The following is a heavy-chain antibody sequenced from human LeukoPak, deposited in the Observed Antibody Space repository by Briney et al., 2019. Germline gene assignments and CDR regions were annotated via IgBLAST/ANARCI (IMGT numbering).Heavy chain of an antibody. V-gene: IGHV4-39*01. J-gene: IGHJ4*02. Sequence: SETLSLTCAVSGGSISGSGYYWGWIRQPPGKGLEWIGSIFYSGITYYNPPLKSRVTTSVDTSKNQFSLKLTSVTAADTAVYYCARSKTGIVDYWGQGTLVTVSS. CDR1: GGSISGSGYY. CDR2: IFYSGIT. D-gene: IGHD2-21*01. CDR3: ARSKTGIVDY.